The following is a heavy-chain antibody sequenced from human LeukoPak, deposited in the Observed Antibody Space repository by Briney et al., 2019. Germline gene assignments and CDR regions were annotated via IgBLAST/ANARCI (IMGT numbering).Heavy chain of an antibody. D-gene: IGHD4-17*01. CDR3: AREGALGYGHCTYDY. CDR1: GFTFSDYW. Sequence: PGGSLRLSCAASGFTFSDYWMHWVRQAPGKGLVWVSRINSDGRNIRYADSVKGRFTISRDNAKNTLYLQMNSLTPEDTAVYYCAREGALGYGHCTYDYWGQGTLVTVSS. J-gene: IGHJ4*02. CDR2: INSDGRNI. V-gene: IGHV3-74*01.